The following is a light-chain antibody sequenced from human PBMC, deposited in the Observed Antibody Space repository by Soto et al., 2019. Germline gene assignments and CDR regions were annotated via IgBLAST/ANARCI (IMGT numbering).Light chain of an antibody. Sequence: QSALTQPRSVSGSPGQSITISCTGTSTDVGGYKYVSWYQQHPDKAPKLIIFEVSNRPSGISSRFSGSKSGNTASLTISGLQAEDEADYYFASYTSGSPSVLFGNGTKVTVL. CDR2: EVS. CDR3: ASYTSGSPSVL. CDR1: STDVGGYKY. V-gene: IGLV2-14*01. J-gene: IGLJ1*01.